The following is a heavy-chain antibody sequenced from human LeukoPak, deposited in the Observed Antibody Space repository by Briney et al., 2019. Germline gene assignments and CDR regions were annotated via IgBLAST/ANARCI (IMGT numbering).Heavy chain of an antibody. Sequence: GGSLRLSCAASGFTFSDYSMNWVRQAPGKGLEWISYIGIDSGNTNYADSVKGRFTIFGDKAKNSLYLQMNSLRVEDTAVYYCARDYKYAFDNWGQGTLVTVSS. CDR1: GFTFSDYS. V-gene: IGHV3-48*01. CDR2: IGIDSGNT. J-gene: IGHJ4*02. CDR3: ARDYKYAFDN. D-gene: IGHD5-24*01.